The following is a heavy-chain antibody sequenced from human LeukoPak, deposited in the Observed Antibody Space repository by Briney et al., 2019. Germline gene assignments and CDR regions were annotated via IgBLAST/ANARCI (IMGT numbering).Heavy chain of an antibody. CDR2: LYYSGKT. CDR3: ARDHSSACYTYYYYYMDV. V-gene: IGHV4-39*07. D-gene: IGHD2-2*02. Sequence: SDTLSLTCIISDDSISSSTYYWGWIRQPPGKGLEWIGTLYYSGKTYYNPSLKSRVTISIDTSKNQFSLKLTSATAADTAVYYCARDHSSACYTYYYYYMDVWGKGTTVTVSS. CDR1: DDSISSSTYY. J-gene: IGHJ6*03.